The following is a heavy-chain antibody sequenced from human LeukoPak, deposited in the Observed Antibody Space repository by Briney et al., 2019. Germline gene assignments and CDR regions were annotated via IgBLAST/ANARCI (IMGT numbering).Heavy chain of an antibody. J-gene: IGHJ4*02. Sequence: PGGSLRLSCAASGFPFTTYAMSWVRQAPGKGLEWVSTISGSGGGTYYADSVKGRFTISRDNSKNTLYLQMNSLRAEDTAVYYCAKDSLGYCSGGSCYGRYYFDYWGQGTLVTVSS. CDR2: ISGSGGGT. CDR3: AKDSLGYCSGGSCYGRYYFDY. CDR1: GFPFTTYA. V-gene: IGHV3-23*01. D-gene: IGHD2-15*01.